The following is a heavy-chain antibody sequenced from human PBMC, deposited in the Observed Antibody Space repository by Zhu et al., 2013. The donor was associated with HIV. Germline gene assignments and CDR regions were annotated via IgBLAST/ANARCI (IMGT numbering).Heavy chain of an antibody. J-gene: IGHJ6*02. CDR3: ARGPKGFMVRGASPSMDV. D-gene: IGHD3-10*01. CDR2: IIPIFGTA. Sequence: QVQLVQSGAEVKKPGSSVKVSCKASGGTFSSYAISWVRQAPGQGLEWMGGIIPIFGTANYAQKFQGRVTITADESTSTAYMELSSLRSEDTAVYYCARGPKGFMVRGASPSMDVWGQGTTVTVSS. CDR1: GGTFSSYA. V-gene: IGHV1-69*12.